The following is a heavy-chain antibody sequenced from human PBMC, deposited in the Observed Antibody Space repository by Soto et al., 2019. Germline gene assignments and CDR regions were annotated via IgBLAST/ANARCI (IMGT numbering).Heavy chain of an antibody. CDR1: GGSFSGYY. D-gene: IGHD3-3*01. CDR3: ARGFCGFDY. V-gene: IGHV4-34*01. Sequence: PSETLSLTCAVYGGSFSGYYWSWIRQPPGKGLEWIGEINHSGSTNYNPSLKSRVTISVDTSKNQFSLKLSSVTAADTAVYYCARGFCGFDYWGQGTLVTVSS. J-gene: IGHJ4*02. CDR2: INHSGST.